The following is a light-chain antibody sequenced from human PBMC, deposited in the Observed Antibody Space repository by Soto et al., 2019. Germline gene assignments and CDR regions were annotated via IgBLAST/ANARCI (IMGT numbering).Light chain of an antibody. CDR3: QQYGRSPLT. CDR1: QRVSSNY. CDR2: GAS. Sequence: EIVLTQSPGTLSLSPGERATLSCRASQRVSSNYLAWYQQKPGQAPRLLIYGASSRATVIPDRFSGSGSGTDFTLTISRLEPEDSAVYYCQQYGRSPLTFGQGTTVEIK. J-gene: IGKJ1*01. V-gene: IGKV3-20*01.